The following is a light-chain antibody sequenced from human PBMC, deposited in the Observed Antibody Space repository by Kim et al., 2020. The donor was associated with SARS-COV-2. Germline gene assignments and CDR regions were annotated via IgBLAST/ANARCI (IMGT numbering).Light chain of an antibody. V-gene: IGLV9-49*01. CDR2: VGTGGIVG. Sequence: QPVLTQAPSASASLGASVTLTCTLSSGYSNYQVDWYQQRPGKGPRFVMRVGTGGIVGSKGDGIPDRFSVLGSGLNRYLTIKNVQEEDESDFHCGADHASGSNFVWVFGGGTQLTVL. CDR3: GADHASGSNFVWV. J-gene: IGLJ3*02. CDR1: SGYSNYQ.